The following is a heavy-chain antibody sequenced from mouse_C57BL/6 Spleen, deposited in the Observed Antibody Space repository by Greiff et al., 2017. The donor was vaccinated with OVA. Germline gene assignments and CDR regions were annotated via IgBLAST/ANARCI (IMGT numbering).Heavy chain of an antibody. CDR2: INPNNGGT. D-gene: IGHD4-1*01. Sequence: EVKLQQSGPELVKPGASVKISCKASGYTFTDYYMNWVKQSHGKSLEWIGDINPNNGGTSYNQKFKGKATLTVDKSSSTAYMELRSLTSEDSAVYYCAQTGTYYFDYWGQGTTLTVSS. CDR1: GYTFTDYY. CDR3: AQTGTYYFDY. V-gene: IGHV1-26*01. J-gene: IGHJ2*01.